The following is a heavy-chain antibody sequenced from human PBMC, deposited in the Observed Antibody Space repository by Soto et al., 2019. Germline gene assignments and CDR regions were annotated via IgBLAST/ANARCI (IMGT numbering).Heavy chain of an antibody. CDR2: IYYSGST. CDR3: ARYSSKNWFDP. V-gene: IGHV4-59*01. Sequence: PSETLSLTCTVSGGSISSYYWSWIRQPPGKGLEWIWYIYYSGSTNYNPSLKSRVTISVDTSKNQFSLKLSSVTAADTAVYYCARYSSKNWFDPWGQGTLVTVSS. D-gene: IGHD6-13*01. J-gene: IGHJ5*02. CDR1: GGSISSYY.